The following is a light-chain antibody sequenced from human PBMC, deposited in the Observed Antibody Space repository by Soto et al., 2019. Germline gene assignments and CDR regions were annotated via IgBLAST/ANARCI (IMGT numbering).Light chain of an antibody. CDR3: QVWDSTSDHWV. J-gene: IGLJ3*02. CDR1: NIVAKS. V-gene: IGLV3-21*02. Sequence: SYELTQPPSVSVAPGQTARLNCGGDNIVAKSVHWYRQKPGQAPVLVIYDDSDLPSGIPERFSGSNSGNTATLTISRVEAGDEADYYCQVWDSTSDHWVFGGGTKVTVL. CDR2: DDS.